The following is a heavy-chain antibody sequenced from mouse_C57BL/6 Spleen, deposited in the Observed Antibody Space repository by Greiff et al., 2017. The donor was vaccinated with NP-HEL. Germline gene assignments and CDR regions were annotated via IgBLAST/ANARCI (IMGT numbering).Heavy chain of an antibody. CDR3: TRDDYGSSPYYAMDY. J-gene: IGHJ4*01. CDR2: ISSGGDYI. D-gene: IGHD1-1*01. CDR1: GFTFSSYA. V-gene: IGHV5-9-1*02. Sequence: EVMLVESGEGLVKPGGSLKLSCAASGFTFSSYAMSWVRQTPEKRLEWVAYISSGGDYIYYADTVKGRFTISRDNARNTLYLQMSSLKSEDTAMYYCTRDDYGSSPYYAMDYWGQGTSVTVSS.